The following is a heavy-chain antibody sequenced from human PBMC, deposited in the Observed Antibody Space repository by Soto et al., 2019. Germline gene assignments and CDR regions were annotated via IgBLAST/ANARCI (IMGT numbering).Heavy chain of an antibody. D-gene: IGHD5-12*01. CDR2: IIPIFGTA. Sequence: ASVKVSCKASGGTFSSYAISWVRQAPGQGLEWMGGIIPIFGTANYAQKFQGRVAITADKSTSTAYMELSSLRSEDTAVYYCARPVVARNYYGMDVWGQGTTVTVSS. V-gene: IGHV1-69*06. CDR1: GGTFSSYA. J-gene: IGHJ6*02. CDR3: ARPVVARNYYGMDV.